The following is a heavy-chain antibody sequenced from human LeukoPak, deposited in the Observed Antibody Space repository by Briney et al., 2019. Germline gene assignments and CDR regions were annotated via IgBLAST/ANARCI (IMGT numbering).Heavy chain of an antibody. J-gene: IGHJ6*02. CDR1: GGSFSGYY. CDR2: INHSGST. Sequence: SETLSLTCAVYGGSFSGYYWSWIRQPPGKGLEWIGEINHSGSTNYNPSLKSRVTISVDTSKNQFSLQLNSVTPEDTAVYYCARDVGNYYYGMDVWGQGTTVTVSS. CDR3: ARDVGNYYYGMDV. D-gene: IGHD1-26*01. V-gene: IGHV4-34*01.